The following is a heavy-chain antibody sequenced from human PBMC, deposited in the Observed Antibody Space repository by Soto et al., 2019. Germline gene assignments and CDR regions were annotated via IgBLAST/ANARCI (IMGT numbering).Heavy chain of an antibody. J-gene: IGHJ6*02. CDR1: GFTFSSHT. CDR2: ITSTSSTK. D-gene: IGHD3-10*01. Sequence: EVQLVESGGGLVQPGGSLRLSCAGSGFTFSSHTMTWVRQAPGNGLEFLSYITSTSSTKNYADSVKGRFTISRDNAKNSLYLQMNSLRDEDTAVYYCARRITMVRGPYYYYAMDVWGPGTTVTVSS. CDR3: ARRITMVRGPYYYYAMDV. V-gene: IGHV3-48*02.